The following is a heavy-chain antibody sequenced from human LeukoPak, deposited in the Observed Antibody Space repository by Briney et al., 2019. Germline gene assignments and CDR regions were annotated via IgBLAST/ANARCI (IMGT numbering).Heavy chain of an antibody. J-gene: IGHJ5*02. CDR3: ARSYSSGHPNWFDP. CDR2: ISSSGSTI. D-gene: IGHD3-22*01. Sequence: GGSLRLSCAASGFTFSDYYMSWIRQAPGKGLEWVSYISSSGSTIYYADSVKGRFTISRDNAKNSLYLQMNSLRAEDTAVYYCARSYSSGHPNWFDPWGQGTLVTVSS. CDR1: GFTFSDYY. V-gene: IGHV3-11*04.